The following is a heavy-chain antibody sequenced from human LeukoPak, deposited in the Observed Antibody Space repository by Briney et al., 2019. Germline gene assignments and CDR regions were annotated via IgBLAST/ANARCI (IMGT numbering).Heavy chain of an antibody. Sequence: PSETLSLTCTVSGGSISSSNYYWGWIRQPPGKWLEWIGSGYYSGNTYYSPSFKSRVTMSVDTSKNQFSLRLSSVTAADTAIYYCAREEQLVGRGIYWGQGALVTVSS. CDR3: AREEQLVGRGIY. CDR2: GYYSGNT. J-gene: IGHJ4*02. CDR1: GGSISSSNYY. D-gene: IGHD6-6*01. V-gene: IGHV4-39*02.